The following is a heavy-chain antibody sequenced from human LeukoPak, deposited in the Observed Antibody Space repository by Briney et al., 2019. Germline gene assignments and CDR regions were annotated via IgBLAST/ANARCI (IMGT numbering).Heavy chain of an antibody. D-gene: IGHD6-6*01. Sequence: GGSLRLSCAASGFTFSSYAMHRVRQAPGKGLEWVAVISYDGSNKYYADSVKGRFTISRDNSKNTLYLQMNSLRAEDTAVYYCAREYSSSSGLLQYFDYWGQGTLVTVSS. CDR3: AREYSSSSGLLQYFDY. J-gene: IGHJ4*02. V-gene: IGHV3-30*04. CDR2: ISYDGSNK. CDR1: GFTFSSYA.